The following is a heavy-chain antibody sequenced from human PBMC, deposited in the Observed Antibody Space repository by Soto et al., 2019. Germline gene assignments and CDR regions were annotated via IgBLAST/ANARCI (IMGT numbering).Heavy chain of an antibody. CDR3: ARGGQDFWSGPFDY. J-gene: IGHJ4*02. CDR2: IDNSGST. Sequence: SETLSLTCTVSGGSISNYFCNWIRQPAGKGLEWIGRIDNSGSTNYNPSLKSRVTMSADTSRNQFSLKLNSVTAADTAVYYCARGGQDFWSGPFDYWGQGAQVTVSS. D-gene: IGHD3-3*01. V-gene: IGHV4-4*07. CDR1: GGSISNYF.